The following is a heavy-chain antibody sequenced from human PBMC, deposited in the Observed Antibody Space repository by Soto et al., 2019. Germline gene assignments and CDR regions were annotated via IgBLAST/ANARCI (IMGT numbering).Heavy chain of an antibody. CDR2: IYHSGST. CDR1: GGSISSGGYS. CDR3: ARSSTSYDFWSGYRPVLHGFDP. Sequence: QLQLQESGSGLVKPSQTLSLTCAVSGGSISSGGYSWSWIRQPPGKGLEWIGYIYHSGSTYYNPSLKSRVTISVDRSKNQFSLTLSSVTAADTAVYYCARSSTSYDFWSGYRPVLHGFDPWGQGTLVTVSS. D-gene: IGHD3-3*01. J-gene: IGHJ5*02. V-gene: IGHV4-30-2*01.